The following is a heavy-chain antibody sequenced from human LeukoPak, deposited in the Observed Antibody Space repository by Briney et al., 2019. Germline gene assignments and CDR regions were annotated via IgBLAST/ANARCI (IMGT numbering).Heavy chain of an antibody. J-gene: IGHJ4*02. D-gene: IGHD4-17*01. CDR3: ARGFDYGDGFDY. CDR2: TRNRADSYTT. CDR1: GFSLSNHY. Sequence: PGGSLRLSCAASGFSLSNHYVDWVRQAPGKGREWVGRTRNRADSYTTEYAASVRGRFIISRDDSKNSLFLQMNSLKTEDTAVYFCARGFDYGDGFDYWGQGTLVTVSS. V-gene: IGHV3-72*01.